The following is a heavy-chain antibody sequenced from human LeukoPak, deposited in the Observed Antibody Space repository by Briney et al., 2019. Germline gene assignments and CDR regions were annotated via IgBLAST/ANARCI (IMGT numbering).Heavy chain of an antibody. CDR3: ARGEQWLVIYYYYYGMDV. CDR2: ISSDGSNK. J-gene: IGHJ6*02. D-gene: IGHD6-19*01. Sequence: PGGSLTLSCVASGFTFSIYGMHWVRQAPRTGQEWVGVISSDGSNKYYANPVKGRFTISRDDYMNTLYLQMNSLRAGDTAVYYCARGEQWLVIYYYYYGMDVWGQGTTVTVSS. CDR1: GFTFSIYG. V-gene: IGHV3-30*03.